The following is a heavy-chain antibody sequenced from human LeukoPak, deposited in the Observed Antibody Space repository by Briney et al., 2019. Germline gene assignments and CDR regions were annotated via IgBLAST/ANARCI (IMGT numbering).Heavy chain of an antibody. CDR2: ISYDGSNK. CDR3: SRSAYFVVPFDY. D-gene: IGHD2-21*01. J-gene: IGHJ4*02. V-gene: IGHV3-30-3*01. Sequence: SLRLSCAASGFTLSSYAMHWVRQAPGKGLEWVAVISYDGSNKYYADSVKGRFTISRDNSRDTLYLQMNSLRAEDTAVYYCSRSAYFVVPFDYWGQGTLVTFSS. CDR1: GFTLSSYA.